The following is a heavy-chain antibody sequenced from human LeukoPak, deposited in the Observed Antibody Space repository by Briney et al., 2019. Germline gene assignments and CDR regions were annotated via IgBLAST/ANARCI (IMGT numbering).Heavy chain of an antibody. V-gene: IGHV1-2*06. CDR3: ARDCSSSSCLDY. CDR1: EYTFTAYY. CDR2: IDPNSGGI. D-gene: IGHD2-15*01. J-gene: IGHJ4*02. Sequence: ASVKVSCKASEYTFTAYYVHWVLQAPGQGLEWMGRIDPNSGGINYAQKFQDRVTMTRDTSISTVYMELSNLRSDDTAIYYCARDCSSSSCLDYWGQGTLVTVSS.